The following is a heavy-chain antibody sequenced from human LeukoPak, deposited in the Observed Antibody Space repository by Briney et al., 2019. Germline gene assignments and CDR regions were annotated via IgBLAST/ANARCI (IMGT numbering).Heavy chain of an antibody. Sequence: GASVKVSCKASGGTFSSYAISWVRQAPGQGLEWMGGIIPIFGTANYAQKFQGRVTMTRDMSTSTVYMELSSLRSEDTAVYYCARGDKYYYDSSGYNWFDPWGQGTLVTVSS. J-gene: IGHJ5*02. CDR1: GGTFSSYA. CDR3: ARGDKYYYDSSGYNWFDP. V-gene: IGHV1-69*05. D-gene: IGHD3-22*01. CDR2: IIPIFGTA.